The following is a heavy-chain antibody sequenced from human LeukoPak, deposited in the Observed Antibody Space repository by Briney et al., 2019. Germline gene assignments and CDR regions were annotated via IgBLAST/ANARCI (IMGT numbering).Heavy chain of an antibody. CDR3: ARVNYGSSGYYYTPYYFDY. CDR1: GYTFTSYD. CDR2: MNPNSGNT. D-gene: IGHD3-22*01. J-gene: IGHJ4*02. Sequence: ASVKVSCKASGYTFTSYDINWVRQATGQGLEWMGWMNPNSGNTGYAQKFQGRVTMTRNTSISTAYMELSSLRSEDTAVYYCARVNYGSSGYYYTPYYFDYWGQGTLVTVSP. V-gene: IGHV1-8*01.